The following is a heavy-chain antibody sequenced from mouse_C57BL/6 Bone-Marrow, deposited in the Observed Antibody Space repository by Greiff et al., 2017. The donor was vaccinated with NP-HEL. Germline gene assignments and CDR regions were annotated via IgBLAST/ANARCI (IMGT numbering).Heavy chain of an antibody. CDR1: GYSITSDY. V-gene: IGHV3-8*01. CDR3: ARCGRDSSGLFDY. Sequence: EVHLVESGPGLAKPSQTLSLTCSVTGYSITSDYWNWIRKFPGNKLEYMGYISYSGSTYYHPSLKSRNSITRDTSKNQYYLQLNSVTTEDTATYYCARCGRDSSGLFDYWGQGTTLTVSS. J-gene: IGHJ2*01. CDR2: ISYSGST. D-gene: IGHD3-2*02.